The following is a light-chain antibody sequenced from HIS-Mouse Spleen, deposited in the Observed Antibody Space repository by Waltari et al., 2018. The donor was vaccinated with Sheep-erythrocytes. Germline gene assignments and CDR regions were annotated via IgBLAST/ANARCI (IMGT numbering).Light chain of an antibody. CDR3: CSYAGSYNHV. V-gene: IGLV2-11*01. CDR1: SSDVVGYTY. J-gene: IGLJ1*01. CDR2: DVS. Sequence: QSALTQPRSVSGSPGQSVTISCTRTSSDVVGYTYVSWYQQHPGKAPKLMIYDVSKRPSGVPDRFSGSKSGNTASLTISGLQAEDEADYYCCSYAGSYNHVFATGTKVTVL.